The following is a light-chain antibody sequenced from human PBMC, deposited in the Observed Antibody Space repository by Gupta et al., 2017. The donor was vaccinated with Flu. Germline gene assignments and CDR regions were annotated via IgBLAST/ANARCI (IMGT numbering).Light chain of an antibody. J-gene: IGLJ2*01. V-gene: IGLV1-47*01. Sequence: SVLTHPPSASGTPGQRVTISCSGSSSNIGSTYVYWYKQHPGTAPTPLLYRNNQRHSGVPVRFSCSKSGSSDSLAISGLRSEDEADYYCAAWDDGLSGYVVFGGGTKLTVL. CDR1: SSNIGSTY. CDR2: RNN. CDR3: AAWDDGLSGYVV.